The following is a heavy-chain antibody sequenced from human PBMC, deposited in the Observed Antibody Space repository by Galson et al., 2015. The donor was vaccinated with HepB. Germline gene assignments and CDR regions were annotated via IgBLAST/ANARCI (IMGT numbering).Heavy chain of an antibody. CDR3: AKTSRLNYGSGSYPDY. CDR2: ISYDGSNK. CDR1: GFTFSSYG. V-gene: IGHV3-30*18. J-gene: IGHJ4*02. Sequence: SLRLSCAASGFTFSSYGMHWVRQAPGKGLEWVAVISYDGSNKYYADSVKGRFTISRDNSKNTLYLQMNSLRAEDTAVYYCAKTSRLNYGSGSYPDYWGQGTLVTVSS. D-gene: IGHD3-10*01.